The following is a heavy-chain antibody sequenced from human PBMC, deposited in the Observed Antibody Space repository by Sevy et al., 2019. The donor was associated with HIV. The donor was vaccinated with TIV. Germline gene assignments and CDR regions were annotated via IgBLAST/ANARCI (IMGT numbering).Heavy chain of an antibody. CDR2: IVNDPDGGTT. D-gene: IGHD5-18*01. CDR3: STDIVVQSGYSYDFSRINPDFSHNSGADV. CDR1: GFTFRNAW. V-gene: IGHV3-15*04. Sequence: GGSLRLSCVASGFTFRNAWMTWVRQVPGKGLEWVGRIVNDPDGGTTDYAAPVKGRFIISRDDSKNTLYLQMKSLKTEDIAVYYCSTDIVVQSGYSYDFSRINPDFSHNSGADVWGQGTTVTVSS. J-gene: IGHJ6*02.